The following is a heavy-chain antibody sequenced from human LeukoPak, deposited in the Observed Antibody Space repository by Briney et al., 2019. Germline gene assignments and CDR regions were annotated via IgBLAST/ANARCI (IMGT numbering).Heavy chain of an antibody. CDR3: ARMSNWKYQGFES. V-gene: IGHV1-18*01. J-gene: IGHJ4*02. CDR2: IGTYNGHT. Sequence: VASVKVSCKASGGTFSSYAISWVRQAPGQGLEWMGWIGTYNGHTNYAQRLQGRITLTTDTSTSTAYMELRSLSSDDTALYYCARMSNWKYQGFESWGQGTLVTVSS. CDR1: GGTFSSYA. D-gene: IGHD1-7*01.